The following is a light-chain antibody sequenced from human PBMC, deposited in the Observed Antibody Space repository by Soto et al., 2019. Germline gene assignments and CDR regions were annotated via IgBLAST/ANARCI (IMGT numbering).Light chain of an antibody. Sequence: EIVLTQSPATLSVSRGERATLSSRASQSVSSNLAWYQQKPGQAPRLLIYDASTRAAGIPARFSGSGSGTEFTLTISSLQSEDFALYYCQQYGDSRSITFGQGTRLETK. CDR2: DAS. V-gene: IGKV3-15*01. CDR1: QSVSSN. CDR3: QQYGDSRSIT. J-gene: IGKJ5*01.